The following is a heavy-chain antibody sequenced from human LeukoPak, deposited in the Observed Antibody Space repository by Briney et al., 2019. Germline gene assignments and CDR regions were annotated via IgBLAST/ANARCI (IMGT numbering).Heavy chain of an antibody. CDR1: GFTFSSYG. CDR2: ISGSGGST. CDR3: AKGTYSSGWGYYYYMDV. J-gene: IGHJ6*03. V-gene: IGHV3-23*01. Sequence: GGSLRLSCAASGFTFSSYGMSWVRQAPGKGLEWVSAISGSGGSTYYADSVKGRFTISRDNSKNTLYLQMNSLRAEDTAVYYCAKGTYSSGWGYYYYMDVWGKGTTVTISS. D-gene: IGHD6-19*01.